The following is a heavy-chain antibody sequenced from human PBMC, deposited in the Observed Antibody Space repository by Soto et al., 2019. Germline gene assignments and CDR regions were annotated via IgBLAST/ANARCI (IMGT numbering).Heavy chain of an antibody. Sequence: GGSLRLSCAASGFSFSSYAMSWVRQAPGKGLEWVTSIGGSGDSGRTYYADSVKGRFTISRDNSKNTLFLQIDSLRAEDTAVYFCAKGRGYSSSSSCDYWGQGTLVTVSS. V-gene: IGHV3-23*01. CDR1: GFSFSSYA. CDR2: IGGSGDSGRT. J-gene: IGHJ4*02. D-gene: IGHD6-6*01. CDR3: AKGRGYSSSSSCDY.